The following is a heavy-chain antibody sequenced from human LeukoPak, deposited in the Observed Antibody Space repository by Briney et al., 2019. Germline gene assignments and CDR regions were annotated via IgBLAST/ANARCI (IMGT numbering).Heavy chain of an antibody. CDR1: GGSVSSSSYY. Sequence: SETLSLTCTVSGGSVSSSSYYWSWIRQPPGKGLEWIGYIYYSGSTNYNPSLKSRVTISVDTSKNQFSLKLSSVTAADTAVYYCARGVRGYSYGYYFDYWGQGTLVTVSS. D-gene: IGHD5-18*01. CDR2: IYYSGST. V-gene: IGHV4-61*01. CDR3: ARGVRGYSYGYYFDY. J-gene: IGHJ4*02.